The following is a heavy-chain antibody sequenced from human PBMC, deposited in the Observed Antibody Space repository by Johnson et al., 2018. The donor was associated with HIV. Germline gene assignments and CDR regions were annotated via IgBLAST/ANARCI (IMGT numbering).Heavy chain of an antibody. V-gene: IGHV3-7*01. D-gene: IGHD4-23*01. CDR3: ARDDYGGLDAFDI. Sequence: VQLVESGGGLVQPGGSLRLSCAGSGFIFRTHWIHWVRQPPGKGLEWVANIKQDGNVKSYAASVRGRFTISRDNDKQSLYLQMDSLRAEDTAVYYCARDDYGGLDAFDIWGQGTMVTVSS. CDR2: IKQDGNVK. J-gene: IGHJ3*02. CDR1: GFIFRTHW.